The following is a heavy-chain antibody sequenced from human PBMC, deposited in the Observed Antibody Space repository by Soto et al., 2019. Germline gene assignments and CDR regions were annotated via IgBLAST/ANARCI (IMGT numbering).Heavy chain of an antibody. CDR1: GFTFSSYG. D-gene: IGHD3-3*01. J-gene: IGHJ3*02. CDR3: AKDNGFLELPHAFDI. Sequence: GGSLRLSCAASGFTFSSYGMHWVRQAPGKGLEWVAVISYDGSNKYYADSVKGRFTISRDNSKNTLYLQMNSLRAEDTAVYYCAKDNGFLELPHAFDIWGQGTMVTVSS. V-gene: IGHV3-30*18. CDR2: ISYDGSNK.